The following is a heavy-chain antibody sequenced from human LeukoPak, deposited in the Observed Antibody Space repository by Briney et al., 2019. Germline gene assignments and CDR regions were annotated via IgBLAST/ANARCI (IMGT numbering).Heavy chain of an antibody. J-gene: IGHJ4*02. CDR2: ISYDGSNK. V-gene: IGHV3-30*18. Sequence: GGSLRLSCAASGFTFSSYGMHWVRQAPGKGLEWVAVISYDGSNKYHVDSVKGRFTIPRDNSANTLYLQMNSLRTEDTAVYYCAKGSPDLDYWGQGTLVTVSS. CDR3: AKGSPDLDY. D-gene: IGHD1-14*01. CDR1: GFTFSSYG.